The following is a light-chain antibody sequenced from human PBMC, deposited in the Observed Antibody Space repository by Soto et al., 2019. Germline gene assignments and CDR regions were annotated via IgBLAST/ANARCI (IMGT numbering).Light chain of an antibody. V-gene: IGLV1-44*01. CDR2: SNN. CDR3: TTWDDSLSAVV. CDR1: SPNIGSNT. Sequence: QSVLTQPPSVSGTPGQTVTISCSGSSPNIGSNTVEWYQHLPGAAPKLVIYSNNQRPSGVPDRFSGSKSGTSASLAISGLQSEVEADYYCTTWDDSLSAVVFGGGTKVTVL. J-gene: IGLJ2*01.